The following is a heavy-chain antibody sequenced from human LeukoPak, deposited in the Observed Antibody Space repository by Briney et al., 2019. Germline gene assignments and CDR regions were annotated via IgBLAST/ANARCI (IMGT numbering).Heavy chain of an antibody. CDR2: INPNSGGT. Sequence: ASVKVSCKASGYTFTGYYMHWVRQAPGQGLEWMGWINPNSGGTNYAQKFQGRVTMTRDTSISTAYMELSRLRSDDTAVYYCAREDILTGYKLDYWGQGTLVTVSS. J-gene: IGHJ4*02. CDR3: AREDILTGYKLDY. CDR1: GYTFTGYY. D-gene: IGHD3-9*01. V-gene: IGHV1-2*02.